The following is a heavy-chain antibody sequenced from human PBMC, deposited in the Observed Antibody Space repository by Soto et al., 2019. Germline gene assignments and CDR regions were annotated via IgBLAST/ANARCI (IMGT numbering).Heavy chain of an antibody. V-gene: IGHV4-4*07. D-gene: IGHD6-19*01. J-gene: IGHJ6*02. CDR1: GGSISSYY. CDR2: IYTSGST. CDR3: ARGGDGPIAVVDYYYGMDV. Sequence: QVQLQESGPGLVKPSETLSLTCTVSGGSISSYYWSWIGQPAGKGLEWIGRIYTSGSTNYNPSLKSRVTMSVDTSKNQFSLKLSSVTAADTAVYYCARGGDGPIAVVDYYYGMDVWGQGTTVTVSS.